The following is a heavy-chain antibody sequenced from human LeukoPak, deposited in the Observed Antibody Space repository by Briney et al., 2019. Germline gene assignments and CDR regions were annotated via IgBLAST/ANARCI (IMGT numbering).Heavy chain of an antibody. CDR3: ARVPGTSNYYGSGSPDY. Sequence: GGSLRLSCAASGFPFSSYWMSWVRQAPGKGLEWVANIKKDGDDKHYVDSVKGRFTVSRDNAKTSLYLQMNNLRAEYTAVYYCARVPGTSNYYGSGSPDYWGQGTLVTVSS. CDR2: IKKDGDDK. J-gene: IGHJ4*02. D-gene: IGHD3-10*01. CDR1: GFPFSSYW. V-gene: IGHV3-7*04.